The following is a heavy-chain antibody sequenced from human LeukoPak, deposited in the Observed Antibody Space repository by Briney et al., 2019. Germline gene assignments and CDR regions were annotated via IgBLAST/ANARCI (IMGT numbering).Heavy chain of an antibody. J-gene: IGHJ4*02. CDR3: ARAAGAAGGQYFDY. CDR2: INSNGDT. D-gene: IGHD6-13*01. CDR1: GGSISGYY. V-gene: IGHV4-4*07. Sequence: SETLSLTCTVSGGSISGYYWSWIRQPAGQGLEWIGRINSNGDTRYNPSLKSRVTMSVDTSKNQLALKLGPVTAADTAVYYCARAAGAAGGQYFDYWGQGTLVTVSS.